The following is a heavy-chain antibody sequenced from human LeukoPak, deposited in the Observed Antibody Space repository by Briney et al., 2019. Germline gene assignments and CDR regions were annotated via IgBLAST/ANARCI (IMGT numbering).Heavy chain of an antibody. Sequence: GRSLRLSCAASGFTFSSYAMHWVRQAPGKGLEWVAVISYDGSNKYYADSVKGRFTISRDNSKNTLYLQMNSLRAEDTAVYYCAKDQTTVVTSFDYWGQGTLVTVSS. CDR2: ISYDGSNK. V-gene: IGHV3-30*04. CDR1: GFTFSSYA. D-gene: IGHD4-23*01. J-gene: IGHJ4*02. CDR3: AKDQTTVVTSFDY.